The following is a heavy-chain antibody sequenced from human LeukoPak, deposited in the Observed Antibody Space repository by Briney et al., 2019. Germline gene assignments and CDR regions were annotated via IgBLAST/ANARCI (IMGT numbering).Heavy chain of an antibody. J-gene: IGHJ5*02. CDR1: GYTFTSYD. CDR2: MNPNSGNT. Sequence: GASVKVSCKASGYTFTSYDINWVRQATGQGLEWMGWMNPNSGNTGYAQKFQGRVTMTRNTSISTAYMELSSLRSEDTAVYYCARGKAHCSSTSCYGGWFGPWGQGTLATVSS. V-gene: IGHV1-8*01. D-gene: IGHD2-2*01. CDR3: ARGKAHCSSTSCYGGWFGP.